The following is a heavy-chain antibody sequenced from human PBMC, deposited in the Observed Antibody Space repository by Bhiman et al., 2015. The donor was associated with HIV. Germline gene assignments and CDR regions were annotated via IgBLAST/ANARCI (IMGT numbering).Heavy chain of an antibody. D-gene: IGHD5-24*01. CDR3: ANSRRDGYIDY. Sequence: EEKLEESGGGLIQPGGSLRLSCVASGFSFSAYEMHWVRQAPGKGLEWISYINYSGGGDTRYYADSVQGRFTISRDHAKNSLYLQMNSLRAEDTAVYYCANSRRDGYIDYWGQGTLVTVSS. V-gene: IGHV3-48*03. CDR1: GFSFSAYE. J-gene: IGHJ4*02. CDR2: INYSGGGDTR.